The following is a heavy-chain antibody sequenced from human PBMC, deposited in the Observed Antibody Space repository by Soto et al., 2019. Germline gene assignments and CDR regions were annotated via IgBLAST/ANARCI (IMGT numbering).Heavy chain of an antibody. J-gene: IGHJ3*02. CDR2: IWYDGSNK. CDR3: AREWADYYDSSDVRAFDI. Sequence: PGGSLRLSCAASGFTFSSYGMHWVRQAPGKGLEWVAVIWYDGSNKYYADSVKGRFTISRDNSKNTLYLQMNSLRAEDTAVYYCAREWADYYDSSDVRAFDIWGQGTMVTVSS. D-gene: IGHD3-22*01. V-gene: IGHV3-33*01. CDR1: GFTFSSYG.